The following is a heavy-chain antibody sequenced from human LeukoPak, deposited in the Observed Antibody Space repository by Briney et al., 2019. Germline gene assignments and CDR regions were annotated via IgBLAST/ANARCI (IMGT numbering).Heavy chain of an antibody. J-gene: IGHJ4*02. CDR1: GGSISIYS. Sequence: FETLSPSPTVSGGSISIYSCGWIRQPAGKGLEWIGRIYTSGSTNYNPSLKSRVTMSVDTSKNQFSLKLSSVTAADTAVYYCARSEGYGFCPGHRDWGQGTLVTVSS. V-gene: IGHV4-4*07. CDR3: ARSEGYGFCPGHRD. CDR2: IYTSGST. D-gene: IGHD3-3*01.